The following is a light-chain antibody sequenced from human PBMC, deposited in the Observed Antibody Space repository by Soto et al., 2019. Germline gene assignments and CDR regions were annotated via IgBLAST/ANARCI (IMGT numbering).Light chain of an antibody. J-gene: IGLJ3*02. Sequence: QSALTQPASVSGSHGQSITISCSGTSSDIGTYNYVSWYQQYPRKAPTLLIYDVSNRPSGVSHRFSGSKSANTASLTISGLQAEDEADYYCSSYSTSSTPRMFGGGTQLTVL. CDR2: DVS. CDR3: SSYSTSSTPRM. V-gene: IGLV2-14*03. CDR1: SSDIGTYNY.